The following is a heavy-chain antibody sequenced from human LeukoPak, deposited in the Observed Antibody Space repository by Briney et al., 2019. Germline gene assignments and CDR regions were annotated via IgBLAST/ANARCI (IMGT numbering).Heavy chain of an antibody. CDR2: IYSGGST. V-gene: IGHV3-66*01. J-gene: IGHJ5*02. D-gene: IGHD2/OR15-2a*01. CDR1: GFTVSSNY. Sequence: PGGSLRLSCAASGFTVSSNYMSWVRQAPGKGLEWVSVIYSGGSTYYADSVKGRFTISRDNSKNTLYLQMNSLRAEDTAVYYCARVGTELPLPSKWFDPWGQGTLVTVSS. CDR3: ARVGTELPLPSKWFDP.